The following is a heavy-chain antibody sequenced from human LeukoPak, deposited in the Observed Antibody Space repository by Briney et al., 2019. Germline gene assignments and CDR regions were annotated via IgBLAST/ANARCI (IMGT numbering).Heavy chain of an antibody. CDR2: LYHTGTT. CDR1: GGSVSSSNYY. D-gene: IGHD3-16*02. J-gene: IGHJ6*02. V-gene: IGHV4-39*07. Sequence: PSETLSLTCTVSGGSVSSSNYYWGWIRQPPGKGLEWIGSLYHTGTTYYNPSLKSRVTISGDTSNNRFSLKLNSVTAADTAVYYCARRFMIMFGGVIDYGMDVWGQGTTVTVSS. CDR3: ARRFMIMFGGVIDYGMDV.